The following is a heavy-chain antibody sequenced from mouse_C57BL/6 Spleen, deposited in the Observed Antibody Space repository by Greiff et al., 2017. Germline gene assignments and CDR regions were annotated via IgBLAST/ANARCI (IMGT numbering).Heavy chain of an antibody. CDR3: ASEDYYGSSRYAMDY. D-gene: IGHD1-1*01. CDR2: IYPGDGDT. J-gene: IGHJ4*01. Sequence: LVESGPELVKPGASVKISCKASGYAFSSSWMNWVKQRPGKGLEWIGRIYPGDGDTNYNGKFKGKATLTADKSSSTAYMQLSSLTSEDSAVYFCASEDYYGSSRYAMDYWGQGTSVTVSS. CDR1: GYAFSSSW. V-gene: IGHV1-82*01.